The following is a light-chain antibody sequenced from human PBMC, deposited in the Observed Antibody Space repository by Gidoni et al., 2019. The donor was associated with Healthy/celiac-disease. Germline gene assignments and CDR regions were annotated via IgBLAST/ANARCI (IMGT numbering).Light chain of an antibody. CDR1: QGIRND. CDR2: AAS. Sequence: AIQMTQSPSSLSASVGDRVTVTCRASQGIRNDLAWYQQKPGKAPKLLIYAASTLQSGVPSRVSGRGSGTDFTLTISSLQPEDFATYYCLQDYNYPRTFGPGTKADIK. CDR3: LQDYNYPRT. J-gene: IGKJ3*01. V-gene: IGKV1-6*01.